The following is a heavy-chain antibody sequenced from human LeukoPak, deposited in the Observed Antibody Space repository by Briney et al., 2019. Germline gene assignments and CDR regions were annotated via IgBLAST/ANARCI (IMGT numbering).Heavy chain of an antibody. CDR2: INPNSGGT. V-gene: IGHV1-2*02. CDR1: GYTFTGYY. Sequence: ASVKVSCKASGYTFTGYYMHWVRQAPGQGLEWMGWINPNSGGTNYAQKFQGRVTMTRDTSISTAYMELSRLRSDDTAVYYCARAVVVVPAAICWFDPWGQGTLVTVSS. D-gene: IGHD2-2*01. CDR3: ARAVVVVPAAICWFDP. J-gene: IGHJ5*02.